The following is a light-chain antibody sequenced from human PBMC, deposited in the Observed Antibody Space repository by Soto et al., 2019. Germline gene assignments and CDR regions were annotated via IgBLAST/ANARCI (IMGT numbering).Light chain of an antibody. J-gene: IGKJ1*01. CDR3: HQLKYWWT. CDR2: GAS. Sequence: EMVMTQSPDTLSVSPGERFTLSCRGSESVGNDFAGCQQKPEQAPRVFIFGASTRATGNPARFSGSGSGTEVTPTISSLQGAEAAVYYHHQLKYWWTFGKGTMV. CDR1: ESVGND. V-gene: IGKV3-15*01.